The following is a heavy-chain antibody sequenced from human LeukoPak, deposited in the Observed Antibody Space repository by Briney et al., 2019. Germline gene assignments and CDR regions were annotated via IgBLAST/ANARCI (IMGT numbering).Heavy chain of an antibody. D-gene: IGHD4-17*01. CDR1: GYTFTGYY. J-gene: IGHJ4*02. CDR3: ARDLIWAMTTVTTGDY. CDR2: INPNSGGT. Sequence: GASVKVSCKASGYTFTGYYMHWVRQAPGQGLEWMGWINPNSGGTNYAQKFQGRVTMTRDTSISTAYMELSRLRSDDTAVYYCARDLIWAMTTVTTGDYWGQGTLVTVSS. V-gene: IGHV1-2*02.